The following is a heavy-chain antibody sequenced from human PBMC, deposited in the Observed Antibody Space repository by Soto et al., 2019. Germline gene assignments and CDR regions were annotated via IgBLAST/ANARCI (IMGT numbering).Heavy chain of an antibody. Sequence: GGSLRLSCAASGFTFSSYAMSWVRQAPGKGLEWVSAISGSGGSTYYADSVKGRFTISRDNSKNTLYLQMNSLRAEDTAVYYCAKDRGLYDFWSGYTYYFDYWGQGILVTLSS. CDR3: AKDRGLYDFWSGYTYYFDY. D-gene: IGHD3-3*01. CDR1: GFTFSSYA. CDR2: ISGSGGST. V-gene: IGHV3-23*01. J-gene: IGHJ4*02.